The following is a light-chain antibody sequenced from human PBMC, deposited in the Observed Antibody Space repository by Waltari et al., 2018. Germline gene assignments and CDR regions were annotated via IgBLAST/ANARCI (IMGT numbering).Light chain of an antibody. J-gene: IGLJ1*01. Sequence: QSVLTQPPSVSGAPGQRVTISCTGSSSNIGAGYDVHWYQKLPGTAPKLLIYDKPNRPSGVPDRSSGSKSGTSASLAITGLQAEDEADYYCQSYDSSLSGFYVFGTGTRVTVL. CDR3: QSYDSSLSGFYV. CDR2: DKP. CDR1: SSNIGAGYD. V-gene: IGLV1-40*01.